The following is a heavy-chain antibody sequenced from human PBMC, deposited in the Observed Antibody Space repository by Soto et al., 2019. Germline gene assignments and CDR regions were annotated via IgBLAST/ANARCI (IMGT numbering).Heavy chain of an antibody. Sequence: QVQLHQWGAGLLKPSEILSLTCAVYNGSFMGYYWTWVRQPPGKGLEWIGEINHVGSPNYNPSLKRRVVISTDTSKQQFSLRLNSLTAADTAVYYCASLSGGRFLDKGDYWGQGIQVTVSS. V-gene: IGHV4-34*01. CDR2: INHVGSP. CDR3: ASLSGGRFLDKGDY. CDR1: NGSFMGYY. D-gene: IGHD3-3*01. J-gene: IGHJ4*02.